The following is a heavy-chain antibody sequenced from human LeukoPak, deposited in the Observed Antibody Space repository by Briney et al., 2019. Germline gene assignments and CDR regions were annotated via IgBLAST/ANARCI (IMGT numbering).Heavy chain of an antibody. D-gene: IGHD6-13*01. J-gene: IGHJ4*02. V-gene: IGHV3-64D*09. CDR2: ISDSGGST. CDR1: GFPFSSYA. Sequence: GGSLRLSCSASGFPFSSYAMHWVRQAPGKGLEYVSAISDSGGSTYYADSVKGRFTISRDNSKNTLYLQMSSLRAEDTAVYYCAKGLGIAAADTIFDYWGQGTPVTVSS. CDR3: AKGLGIAAADTIFDY.